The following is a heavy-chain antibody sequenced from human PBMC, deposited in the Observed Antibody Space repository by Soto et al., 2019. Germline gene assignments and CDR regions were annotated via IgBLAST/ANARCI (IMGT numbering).Heavy chain of an antibody. CDR2: INHSGST. D-gene: IGHD2-8*02. J-gene: IGHJ4*02. Sequence: SETLSLTCAVYGGSFSGYYWTWIRQPPGTGLEWIGEINHSGSTNYNPSLKSRVTISVDTSKNQFSLKLTSVTAADTAVYYCARDKFTGLVDYWGQGTLVTVSS. CDR3: ARDKFTGLVDY. CDR1: GGSFSGYY. V-gene: IGHV4-34*01.